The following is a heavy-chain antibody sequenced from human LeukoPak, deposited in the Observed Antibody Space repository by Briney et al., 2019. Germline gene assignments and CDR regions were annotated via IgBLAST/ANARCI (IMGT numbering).Heavy chain of an antibody. D-gene: IGHD1-1*01. CDR3: AKGGTGTTLGDWFDP. V-gene: IGHV3-23*01. CDR2: ISGSGGST. CDR1: GFTFSSYA. Sequence: GGSLRLSCAASGFTFSSYAMSWVRQAPGKGLEWVSAISGSGGSTYYADSVKGRFTISRDNAKNSLYLQMNSLRAEDTALYYCAKGGTGTTLGDWFDPWGQGTLVTVSS. J-gene: IGHJ5*02.